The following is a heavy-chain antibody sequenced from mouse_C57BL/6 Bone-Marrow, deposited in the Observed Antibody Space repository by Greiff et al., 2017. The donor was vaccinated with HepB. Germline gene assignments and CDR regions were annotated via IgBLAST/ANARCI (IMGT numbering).Heavy chain of an antibody. J-gene: IGHJ2*01. CDR1: GYTFTDYY. CDR3: ARHGSSYPLFDD. V-gene: IGHV1-19*01. Sequence: EVQLQQSGPVLVKPGASVKMSCKASGYTFTDYYMNWVKQSHGKSLEWLGVINPYNGGTSYKQKFKGKATLTVDKSSSTAYMQRNSLSSEDSACYYCARHGSSYPLFDDWGQGATVTVSS. D-gene: IGHD1-1*01. CDR2: INPYNGGT.